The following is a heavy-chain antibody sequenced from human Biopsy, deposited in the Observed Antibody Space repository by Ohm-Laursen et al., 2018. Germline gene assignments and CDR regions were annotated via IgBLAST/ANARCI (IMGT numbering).Heavy chain of an antibody. CDR3: ASDYYTSGYYFVS. V-gene: IGHV4-39*01. CDR1: GGPIRNNNYY. D-gene: IGHD3-22*01. CDR2: IFYRGST. J-gene: IGHJ4*02. Sequence: SQTLSLTCAVSGGPIRNNNYYWGWIRQPPGKGLEWIGSIFYRGSTLYKPSLKSQINISVDMSKIKFSLKLNSVTAADTAVYYCASDYYTSGYYFVSWGQGTLVTVSS.